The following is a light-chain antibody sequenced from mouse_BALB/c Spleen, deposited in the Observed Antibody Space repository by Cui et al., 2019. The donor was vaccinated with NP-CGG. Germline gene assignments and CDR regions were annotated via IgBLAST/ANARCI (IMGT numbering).Light chain of an antibody. V-gene: IGLV1*01. CDR1: TGAVTTSNY. CDR2: GTN. J-gene: IGLJ1*01. Sequence: QAVLPQESAPTTSPGETVTLTCRSSTGAVTTSNYANWVQEKPDHLFTGLIGGTNNRAPGISARFSGSLIGDRAALTITGAQTEDEAIYFCALWYSNHWVFGGGTKLTVL. CDR3: ALWYSNHWV.